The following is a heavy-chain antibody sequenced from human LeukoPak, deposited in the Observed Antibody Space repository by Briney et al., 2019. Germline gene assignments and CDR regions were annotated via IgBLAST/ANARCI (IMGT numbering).Heavy chain of an antibody. J-gene: IGHJ5*02. CDR3: ARLTVTKGGWSDP. Sequence: SETLSLTCAVSGGSISSGSYYWAWIRQSPGKGLEWIGSIYYSGSTYYSPSLKSRVTISLDTSKNQFSLKLSSVTAADTAVYYCARLTVTKGGWSDPWGQGTLVTVSS. CDR2: IYYSGST. D-gene: IGHD4-17*01. CDR1: GGSISSGSYY. V-gene: IGHV4-39*01.